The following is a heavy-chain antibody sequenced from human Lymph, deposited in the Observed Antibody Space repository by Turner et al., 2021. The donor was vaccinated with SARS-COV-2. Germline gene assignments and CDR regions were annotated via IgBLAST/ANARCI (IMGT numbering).Heavy chain of an antibody. Sequence: EVQLGQSGGGLVQPGGSLRPSRAASGFTFSYYWMSWVRQAPGKGLEWVAKIKQDGSEKYYVDSVKGRFTISRDNAKNSLFLQMNSLRAEDTAVYYCARMGSSSWYFDYWGQGTLVTVSS. CDR1: GFTFSYYW. J-gene: IGHJ4*02. CDR3: ARMGSSSWYFDY. D-gene: IGHD1-26*01. V-gene: IGHV3-7*01. CDR2: IKQDGSEK.